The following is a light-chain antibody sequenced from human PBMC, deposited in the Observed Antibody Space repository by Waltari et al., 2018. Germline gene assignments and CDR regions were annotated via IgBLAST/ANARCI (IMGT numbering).Light chain of an antibody. V-gene: IGKV1-33*01. CDR3: QQYDNLPRLT. CDR2: DAS. CDR1: QDISNS. Sequence: DIQMTQSPSSLSASVGDRVTITCQASQDISNSLNWYQQKPGKAPKLLIYDASNLETGVPSRFSGSGSGTDFTFTISSLQPEDIATYYCQQYDNLPRLTFGGGTKVEIK. J-gene: IGKJ4*01.